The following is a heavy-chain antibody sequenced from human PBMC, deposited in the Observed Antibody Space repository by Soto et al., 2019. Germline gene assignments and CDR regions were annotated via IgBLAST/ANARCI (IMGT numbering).Heavy chain of an antibody. Sequence: QLQLQESGPGLVKPSETLSLTCTVSGGSISSSSYCWGWIRQPPGKGLEWIGSIRYSGSTYYNPSLESRAIISLDTTTHQFAHRLSSGLAADAAADFCAGQPDSGYSSGWYVAGDKNLDVWGQGTLVTVSS. CDR1: GGSISSSSYC. CDR3: AGQPDSGYSSGWYVAGDKNLDV. J-gene: IGHJ4*02. D-gene: IGHD6-19*01. CDR2: IRYSGST. V-gene: IGHV4-39*01.